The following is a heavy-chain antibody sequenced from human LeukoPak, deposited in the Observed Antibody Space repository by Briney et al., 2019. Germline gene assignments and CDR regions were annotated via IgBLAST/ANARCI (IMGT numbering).Heavy chain of an antibody. V-gene: IGHV4-59*06. Sequence: KPSETLSLTCTVSGGSISSYYWSWIRQHPGKGPGWIGYIFYSGNSYFNPSLKSPATISIDTSKNQFSLKLSSVTAADTAVYYCAREVAVTTHFDYWGQGTLVTVSS. CDR2: IFYSGNS. CDR3: AREVAVTTHFDY. J-gene: IGHJ4*02. CDR1: GGSISSYY. D-gene: IGHD4-17*01.